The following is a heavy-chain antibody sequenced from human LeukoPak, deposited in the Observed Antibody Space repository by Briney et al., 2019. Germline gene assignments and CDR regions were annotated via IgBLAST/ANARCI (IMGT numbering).Heavy chain of an antibody. V-gene: IGHV3-7*03. J-gene: IGHJ4*02. CDR3: ARDAPYSSGWYGDGFDY. Sequence: PGGSLRLSCAASGFTFSIYWMTWVRQAPGKGLEWVANIKQDGTEKYYVDSVKGRFTISRDNAKNSLYLQMNSLRAEDTALYYCARDAPYSSGWYGDGFDYWGQGTLVTVSS. CDR1: GFTFSIYW. CDR2: IKQDGTEK. D-gene: IGHD6-19*01.